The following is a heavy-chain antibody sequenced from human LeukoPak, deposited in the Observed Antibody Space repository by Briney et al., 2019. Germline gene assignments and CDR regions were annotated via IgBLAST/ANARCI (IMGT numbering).Heavy chain of an antibody. Sequence: PGGSLRLSCAASGFTFSSYAMSWVRQAPGKGLEWVSAISGSGGSTYYADSVKGRFTISRDNSKNTLYLQMNSLRAEDTAVYYCAKAMVRGVIITGLFDYWGQGTLVTVSS. CDR2: ISGSGGST. V-gene: IGHV3-23*01. CDR3: AKAMVRGVIITGLFDY. CDR1: GFTFSSYA. J-gene: IGHJ4*02. D-gene: IGHD3-10*01.